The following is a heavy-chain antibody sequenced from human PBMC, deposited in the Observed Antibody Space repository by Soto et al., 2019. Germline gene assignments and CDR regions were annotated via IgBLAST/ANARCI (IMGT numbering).Heavy chain of an antibody. CDR3: AKGEMATIRNSFDP. J-gene: IGHJ5*02. CDR1: AFSLTSCS. Sequence: GGSLRLSCVTSAFSLTSCSMSWVRQTPGKGLEWVSALSRSGGATYYADSVKGRFTISRDTSTNTLYLQMSNLRAEDTAIYYCAKGEMATIRNSFDPWGQGTLVTVSS. D-gene: IGHD5-12*01. CDR2: LSRSGGAT. V-gene: IGHV3-23*01.